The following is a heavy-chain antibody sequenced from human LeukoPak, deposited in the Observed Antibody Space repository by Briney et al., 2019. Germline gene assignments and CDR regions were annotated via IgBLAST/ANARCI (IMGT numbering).Heavy chain of an antibody. J-gene: IGHJ4*02. CDR3: ATDRAAVESYYYDS. Sequence: PSETLSLTCTVSGDSITNYYWSWIRQPPGGGLEWIGYIFHGGGTNCDPYLESRLTISLDTSNNQFSLKLRSVTPADTAVYYCATDRAAVESYYYDSWGQGTPVTVSS. CDR1: GDSITNYY. D-gene: IGHD3-10*01. V-gene: IGHV4-59*01. CDR2: IFHGGGT.